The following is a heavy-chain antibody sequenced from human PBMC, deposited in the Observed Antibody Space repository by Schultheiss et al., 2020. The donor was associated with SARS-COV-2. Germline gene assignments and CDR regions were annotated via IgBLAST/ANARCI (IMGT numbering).Heavy chain of an antibody. J-gene: IGHJ6*02. Sequence: ASVKVSCKASGGTFSSYTISWVRQAPGQGLEWMGWISAYNGNTNYAQKFQGRVTMTRDTSISTAYMELSRLRSEDTAVYYCARRAYYYYGMDVWGQGTTVTVSS. CDR2: ISAYNGNT. V-gene: IGHV1-2*02. CDR3: ARRAYYYYGMDV. CDR1: GGTFSSYT.